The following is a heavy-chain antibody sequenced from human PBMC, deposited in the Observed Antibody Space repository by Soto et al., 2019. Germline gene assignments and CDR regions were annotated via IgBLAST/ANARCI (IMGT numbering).Heavy chain of an antibody. CDR2: IYSGETT. V-gene: IGHV3-53*01. J-gene: IGHJ4*02. CDR3: TRDGRGLGRLSLFEY. Sequence: GGSLRLSCAASGFNVNSDYMNWVRQTPGKGLEWVASIYSGETTYYADSVRGRFTISSDKSKNTLYFQLSSLRIEDTAVYYCTRDGRGLGRLSLFEYWGQGXLVT. CDR1: GFNVNSDY. D-gene: IGHD2-21*02.